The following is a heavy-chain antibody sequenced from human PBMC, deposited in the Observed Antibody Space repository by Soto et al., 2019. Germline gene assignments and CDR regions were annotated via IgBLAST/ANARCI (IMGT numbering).Heavy chain of an antibody. CDR3: AKVPRLRDYYYSMDV. CDR2: ISGSGGST. D-gene: IGHD4-17*01. V-gene: IGHV3-23*01. Sequence: PGVSLRLSCAASGFTFSSYAMSWVRQAPGKGLEWVSAISGSGGSTYYADSVKGRFTISRDNSKNTLYLQMNSLRAEDTAVYYCAKVPRLRDYYYSMDVWGQGTTVTVSS. J-gene: IGHJ6*02. CDR1: GFTFSSYA.